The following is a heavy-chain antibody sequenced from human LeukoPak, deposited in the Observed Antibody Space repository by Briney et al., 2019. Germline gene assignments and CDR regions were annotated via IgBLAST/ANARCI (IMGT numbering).Heavy chain of an antibody. D-gene: IGHD5-24*01. CDR2: ICYDGSNK. V-gene: IGHV3-33*01. Sequence: GGSLRLSCAASVFTFSSYGMHCVRQAPGKGLEWVAIICYDGSNKYYADSVKGRFTISRDNSKNTLYLQMNSLRADDTAVYYCARVGQGGYNSDYWGQGTLVTVSS. CDR3: ARVGQGGYNSDY. CDR1: VFTFSSYG. J-gene: IGHJ4*02.